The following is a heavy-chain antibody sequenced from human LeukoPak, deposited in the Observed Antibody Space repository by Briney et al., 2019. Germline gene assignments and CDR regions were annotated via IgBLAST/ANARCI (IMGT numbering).Heavy chain of an antibody. Sequence: SVKVSCKASGYTFTTLDISWVRQAPGQGLEWMGRIIPILGIANYAQKFQGRVTITADKSTSTAYMELSSLRSDDTAVYYCARSPPRGSCSSTSCYKEGWFDPWGQGTLVTVSS. CDR2: IIPILGIA. V-gene: IGHV1-69*04. D-gene: IGHD2-2*02. CDR1: GYTFTTLD. J-gene: IGHJ5*02. CDR3: ARSPPRGSCSSTSCYKEGWFDP.